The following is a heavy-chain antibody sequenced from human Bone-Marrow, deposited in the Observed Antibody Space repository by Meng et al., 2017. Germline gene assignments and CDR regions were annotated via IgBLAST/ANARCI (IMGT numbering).Heavy chain of an antibody. J-gene: IGHJ4*02. CDR1: GYNFPDYY. V-gene: IGHV1-2*06. D-gene: IGHD6-25*01. CDR2: INPKSGDT. CDR3: ARDEDISAAGKLFGDY. Sequence: QLQLVRSGAWVTKPGASVKVSCKPSGYNFPDYYIPWVRRAPGQGLEWMGRINPKSGDTHYAQKFQARVTMTGDTSISTAYMELSGLRSDDTAMYYCARDEDISAAGKLFGDYWGQGTLVTVSS.